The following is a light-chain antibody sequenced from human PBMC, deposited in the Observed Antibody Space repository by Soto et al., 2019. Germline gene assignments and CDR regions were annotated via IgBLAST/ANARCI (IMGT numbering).Light chain of an antibody. J-gene: IGKJ1*01. Sequence: DIPLTQSASTLSASVGDRVTITCRASQSIRSWLAWYQQKPGKAPNLLIYKTSNLESGVPSRFSGSGSGTEFTLTISSLQPDDFATYYCQYYNDYCWTFGQGTKVEIK. CDR2: KTS. CDR1: QSIRSW. V-gene: IGKV1-5*03. CDR3: QYYNDYCWT.